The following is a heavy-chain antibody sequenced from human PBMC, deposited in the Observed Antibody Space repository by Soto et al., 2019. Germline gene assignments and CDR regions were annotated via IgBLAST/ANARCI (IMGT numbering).Heavy chain of an antibody. D-gene: IGHD3-3*01. J-gene: IGHJ6*02. CDR1: WGTLSSYA. CDR3: ARGTKTIFGVVTPGGYYGMDV. Sequence: PVEVSCQGSWGTLSSYAISWGGPAPGQGAEGVGGIIPIFGTANYAQKFQGRVTITADESTSTAYMELSSLRSEDTAVYYCARGTKTIFGVVTPGGYYGMDVWGQGTTVTVSS. CDR2: IIPIFGTA. V-gene: IGHV1-69*01.